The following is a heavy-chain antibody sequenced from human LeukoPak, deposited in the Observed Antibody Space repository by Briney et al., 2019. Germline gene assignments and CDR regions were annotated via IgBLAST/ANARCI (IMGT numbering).Heavy chain of an antibody. V-gene: IGHV1-69*05. CDR3: ASYGGNSKGAFDI. Sequence: ASVKVSCKASGGTFSSYAISWVRQAPGQGLEWMGGIIPIFGTANYAQKFQGRVTITTDESTSTAYMELSSLRSEDTAVYYCASYGGNSKGAFDIWGQGTMVTVSS. J-gene: IGHJ3*02. D-gene: IGHD4-23*01. CDR1: GGTFSSYA. CDR2: IIPIFGTA.